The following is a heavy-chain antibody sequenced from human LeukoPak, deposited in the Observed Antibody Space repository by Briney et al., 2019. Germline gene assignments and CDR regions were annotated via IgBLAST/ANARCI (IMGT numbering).Heavy chain of an antibody. CDR1: GYSFTNYW. J-gene: IGHJ4*02. D-gene: IGHD5-12*01. CDR3: ARVEGYDYFDY. Sequence: GESLKISCKGSGYSFTNYWIGWVRQMPGKGLEWMAIIYPGDSDTRYSPSFQGQVTISADKSISTAYLQWSSLKASGTAMYYCARVEGYDYFDYWGQGTLVTVSS. CDR2: IYPGDSDT. V-gene: IGHV5-51*01.